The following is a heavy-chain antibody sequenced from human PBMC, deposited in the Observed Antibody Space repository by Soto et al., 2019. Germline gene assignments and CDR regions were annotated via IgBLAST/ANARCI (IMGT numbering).Heavy chain of an antibody. Sequence: SETLSLTCAVSGGSISSYYWSWIRQPPGKGLEWIGYIYYSGSTNYNPSLKSRVTISVDTSKNQFSLKLSSVTAADTAVYYCVRDYGPSFGFDPWGQGTLVTVSS. CDR3: VRDYGPSFGFDP. V-gene: IGHV4-59*01. J-gene: IGHJ5*02. CDR1: GGSISSYY. CDR2: IYYSGST. D-gene: IGHD3-10*01.